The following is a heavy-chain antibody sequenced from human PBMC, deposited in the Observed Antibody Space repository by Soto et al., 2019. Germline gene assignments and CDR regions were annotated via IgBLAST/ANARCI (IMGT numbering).Heavy chain of an antibody. CDR2: INPSGGST. D-gene: IGHD3-3*01. J-gene: IGHJ6*03. CDR3: ARDKGGVLRFLEFMDV. V-gene: IGHV1-46*03. CDR1: GYTFTSYY. Sequence: ASVKVSCKASGYTFTSYYMHWVRQAPGQGLEWMGIINPSGGSTSYAQKFQGRVTMTRDTSTSTVYMELSSLRSEDTAVYYCARDKGGVLRFLEFMDVWGKGTTVTVSS.